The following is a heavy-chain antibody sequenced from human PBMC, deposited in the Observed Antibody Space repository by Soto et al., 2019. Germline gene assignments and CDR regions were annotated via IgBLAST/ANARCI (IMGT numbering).Heavy chain of an antibody. V-gene: IGHV3-23*01. CDR1: GFTFSIYT. J-gene: IGHJ4*01. CDR3: TKARCSGDSCYVPDY. CDR2: ISGSGGSP. D-gene: IGHD2-21*01. Sequence: EVQLFESGGGLVQPGGSLRLYCAASGFTFSIYTMAWVRQAPGKGLEWVSSISGSGGSPNYADSVQGRFTISRDNSKNTFFLQMNSLRTEDTATYYCTKARCSGDSCYVPDYWGHGILVTVSS.